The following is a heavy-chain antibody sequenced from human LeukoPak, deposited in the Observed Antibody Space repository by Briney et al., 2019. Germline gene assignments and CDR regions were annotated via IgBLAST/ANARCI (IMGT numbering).Heavy chain of an antibody. D-gene: IGHD5-24*01. J-gene: IGHJ5*02. CDR1: GFTFSSSE. V-gene: IGHV3-48*03. Sequence: PGGSLRLSCAASGFTFSSSEMNWVRQAPGKGLEWVSYISSSGGTISYADSVKGRFTISRDNAKNSLYLQMNSLRAEDTAVYYCSRVDENGYNFAWGQGTLVTVSS. CDR3: SRVDENGYNFA. CDR2: ISSSGGTI.